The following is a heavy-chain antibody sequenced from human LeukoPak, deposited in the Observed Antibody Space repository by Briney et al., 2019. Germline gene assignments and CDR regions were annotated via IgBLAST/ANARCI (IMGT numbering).Heavy chain of an antibody. CDR3: AHSKRGGGYYINAFAV. Sequence: SETLSLTCTVSGGSISSYYWSWIRQPPGKGLEWIGYSYSGGNANYNPSLKSRVTISIDTSENQFSLRLTSVTAADTAVYFCAHSKRGGGYYINAFAVWGQGALVTISS. J-gene: IGHJ3*01. V-gene: IGHV4-59*01. CDR2: SYSGGNA. D-gene: IGHD1-26*01. CDR1: GGSISSYY.